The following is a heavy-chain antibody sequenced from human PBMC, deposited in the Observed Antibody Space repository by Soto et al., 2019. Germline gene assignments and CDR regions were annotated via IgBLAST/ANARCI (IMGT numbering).Heavy chain of an antibody. Sequence: ASVKVSCKASGYTFTSYGISWVRQAPGQGLEWMGWISAYNGNTNYAQKLQGRVTMTTDTSTSTAYMELRSLRSDDTAVYYCAGAHNKYSGSYYFDYWGQGTLVTVSS. CDR3: AGAHNKYSGSYYFDY. V-gene: IGHV1-18*01. CDR2: ISAYNGNT. D-gene: IGHD1-26*01. CDR1: GYTFTSYG. J-gene: IGHJ4*02.